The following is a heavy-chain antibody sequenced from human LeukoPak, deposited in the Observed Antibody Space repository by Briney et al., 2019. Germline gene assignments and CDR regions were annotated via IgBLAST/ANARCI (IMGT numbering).Heavy chain of an antibody. CDR3: ASTYSGYMGY. CDR2: ISSDGSST. Sequence: GGSLRLSCAASGFTFSNYWMHWVRQAPGKGLVWVSRISSDGSSTDYADSVKGRFTISRDNAKNTLYLQMNSLRAEDTAVYYCASTYSGYMGYWGQGTLVTVSS. V-gene: IGHV3-74*01. D-gene: IGHD5-12*01. J-gene: IGHJ4*02. CDR1: GFTFSNYW.